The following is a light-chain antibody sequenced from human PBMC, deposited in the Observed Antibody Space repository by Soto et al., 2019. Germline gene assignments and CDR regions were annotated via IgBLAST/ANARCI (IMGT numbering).Light chain of an antibody. V-gene: IGKV1-33*01. Sequence: DIQMTQSPSSLSASVGDRVTITCQASQDISNYLNWYQQKPGKAPKLLIYDASNLETGVPSRFSGSGSGTDFTFTISSLQPEDIATHYCQQYDNLLLTFGQGTRLEIK. CDR1: QDISNY. CDR2: DAS. CDR3: QQYDNLLLT. J-gene: IGKJ5*01.